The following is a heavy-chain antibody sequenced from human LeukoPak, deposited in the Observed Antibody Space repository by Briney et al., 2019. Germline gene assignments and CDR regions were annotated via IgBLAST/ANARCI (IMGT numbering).Heavy chain of an antibody. CDR3: ANIFVGNSHRSDY. CDR1: GFTFSSAW. V-gene: IGHV3-15*01. CDR2: IKTKTDGGTT. D-gene: IGHD1-26*01. Sequence: GGSLRLSCAASGFTFSSAWMSWVRQAPGQGLEWLGRIKTKTDGGTTDYAAPVKGRFTISRDDSKDTLYLQMNSLKSDDTAVYYCANIFVGNSHRSDYWGQGTLVTVSS. J-gene: IGHJ4*02.